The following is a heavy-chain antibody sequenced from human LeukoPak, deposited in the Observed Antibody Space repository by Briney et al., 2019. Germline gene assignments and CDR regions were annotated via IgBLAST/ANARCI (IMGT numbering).Heavy chain of an antibody. CDR3: ARDRGYSGYEFQERSSTDY. V-gene: IGHV3-21*01. CDR1: GFIFSTSW. D-gene: IGHD5-12*01. Sequence: GGSLRLSCAASGFIFSTSWMSWVRQAPGKGLEWVSSISSSSSYIYYADSVKGRFTISRDNAKNSLYLQMNSLRAEDTAVYYCARDRGYSGYEFQERSSTDYWGQGTLVTVSS. J-gene: IGHJ4*02. CDR2: ISSSSSYI.